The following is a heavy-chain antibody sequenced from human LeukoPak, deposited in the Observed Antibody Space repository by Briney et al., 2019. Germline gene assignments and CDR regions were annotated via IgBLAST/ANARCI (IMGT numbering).Heavy chain of an antibody. Sequence: PGGSLRLSCAASGFTVSNNYMSWVRQAPGKGLEWVANIKQDGSDKYYVDSVKGRFTISRDSAKNSVYLQMNSLRAEDTALYYCARAVAENWFDPWGQGTLVTVSS. CDR3: ARAVAENWFDP. CDR2: IKQDGSDK. D-gene: IGHD6-19*01. V-gene: IGHV3-7*01. J-gene: IGHJ5*02. CDR1: GFTVSNNY.